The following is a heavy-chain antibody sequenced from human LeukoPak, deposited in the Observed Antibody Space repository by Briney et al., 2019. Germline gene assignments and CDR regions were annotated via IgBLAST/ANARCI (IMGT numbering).Heavy chain of an antibody. V-gene: IGHV3-48*01. CDR3: ARETGSAVGSTDFDY. CDR2: IGTTSGAI. CDR1: GFTFNAFG. D-gene: IGHD4-17*01. Sequence: PGGSLRLSCAASGFTFNAFGMNWVRQAPGKGLEWVSYIGTTSGAIYYADSVKGRLTISRDNSKNTLYLQMNSLRAEDTAVYYCARETGSAVGSTDFDYWGQGTLVTVSS. J-gene: IGHJ4*02.